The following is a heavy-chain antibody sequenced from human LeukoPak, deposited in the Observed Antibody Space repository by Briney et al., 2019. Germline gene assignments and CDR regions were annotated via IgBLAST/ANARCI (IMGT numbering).Heavy chain of an antibody. CDR2: ISGSGGSA. Sequence: GGSLRLSCAGSGFTFSSYAMSWVRQAPGKGLEWVSAISGSGGSAYYADSVKGRFTISRDNAKNSLYLQMNSLRAEDTAVYYCARDKGYRSPYDAFDIWGQGTMVTVSS. D-gene: IGHD5-18*01. CDR1: GFTFSSYA. V-gene: IGHV3-23*01. CDR3: ARDKGYRSPYDAFDI. J-gene: IGHJ3*02.